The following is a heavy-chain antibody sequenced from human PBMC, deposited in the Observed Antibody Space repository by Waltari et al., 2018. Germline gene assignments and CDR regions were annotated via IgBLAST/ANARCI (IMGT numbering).Heavy chain of an antibody. Sequence: EVQLVQSGAEVKKPGESLKISCKGSGYSFTSYWIGWVRQMPGKGLEWMGIIYPGDSDTRYSPSFQGQVTISADKSISTAYLQWSSLKASDTAMYYCARRFLYDSSGLPYDAFDIWGQGTMVTVSS. V-gene: IGHV5-51*03. CDR2: IYPGDSDT. J-gene: IGHJ3*02. D-gene: IGHD3-22*01. CDR3: ARRFLYDSSGLPYDAFDI. CDR1: GYSFTSYW.